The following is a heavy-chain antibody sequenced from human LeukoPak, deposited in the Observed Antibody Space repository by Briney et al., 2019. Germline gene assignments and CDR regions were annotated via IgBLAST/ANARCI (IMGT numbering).Heavy chain of an antibody. CDR2: ISYDGSNK. CDR3: AKVLKGCSGGSCYPIFYYYGMDV. D-gene: IGHD2-15*01. Sequence: GGSLRLSCAASGFTFSSYGMHWVRQAPGKGLEWVAVISYDGSNKYYADSVKGRFTISRDNSKNTLYLQMNSLRAEDTAVYYCAKVLKGCSGGSCYPIFYYYGMDVWGQGTTVTVSS. CDR1: GFTFSSYG. J-gene: IGHJ6*02. V-gene: IGHV3-30*18.